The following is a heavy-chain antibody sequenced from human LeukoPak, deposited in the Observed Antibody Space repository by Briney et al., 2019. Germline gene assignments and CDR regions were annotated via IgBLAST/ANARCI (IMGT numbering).Heavy chain of an antibody. CDR3: ARAGDSGEFPLGYFYYMDV. J-gene: IGHJ6*03. Sequence: PGGSLRLSCEASGFSFTDYYVTWIRQAPGKGLEWVSFISRTGHSTYYGDSVAGRFTISRDTAKNSLFLQMTSLRAEDTAVYYCARAGDSGEFPLGYFYYMDVWGKGTTVTVSS. D-gene: IGHD3-10*01. CDR2: ISRTGHST. V-gene: IGHV3-11*01. CDR1: GFSFTDYY.